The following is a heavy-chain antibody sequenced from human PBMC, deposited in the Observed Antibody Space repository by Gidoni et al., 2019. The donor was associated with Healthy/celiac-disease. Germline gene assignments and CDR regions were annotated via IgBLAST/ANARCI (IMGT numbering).Heavy chain of an antibody. D-gene: IGHD3-16*02. CDR1: GFTFSNAW. CDR3: TTYITFGGVIVIDY. Sequence: VQLVESGGGLVKPGGSLRLSCAASGFTFSNAWMSWVRQAPGKGLEWVGRIKSKTDGGTTDYAAPVKGRFTISRDDSKNTLYLQMNSLKTEDTAVYYCTTYITFGGVIVIDYWGQGTLVTVSS. CDR2: IKSKTDGGTT. V-gene: IGHV3-15*01. J-gene: IGHJ4*02.